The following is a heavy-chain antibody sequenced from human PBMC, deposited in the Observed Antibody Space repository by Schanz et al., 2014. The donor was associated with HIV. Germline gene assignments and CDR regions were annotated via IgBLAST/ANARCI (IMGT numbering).Heavy chain of an antibody. Sequence: QVQLVESGGGVVQPGRSLRLSCVASGFTFSSYAMHWVRQAPGKGLEWVAVISYDGTNKYYADSVNCRFTISRDNSKNTVYLQMNSLRAEDTAVYYCARGSGPYYYYYGMDVWGQGTTVTVSS. CDR1: GFTFSSYA. V-gene: IGHV3-30*03. D-gene: IGHD2-15*01. J-gene: IGHJ6*02. CDR2: ISYDGTNK. CDR3: ARGSGPYYYYYGMDV.